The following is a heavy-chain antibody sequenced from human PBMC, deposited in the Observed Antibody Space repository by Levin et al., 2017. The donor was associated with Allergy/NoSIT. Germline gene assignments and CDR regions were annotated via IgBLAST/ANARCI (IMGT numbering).Heavy chain of an antibody. J-gene: IGHJ3*02. V-gene: IGHV3-23*01. CDR2: ISGSGGST. CDR3: AKDSGPPDYDILTGHHLHAFDI. D-gene: IGHD3-9*01. CDR1: GFTFSSYA. Sequence: GGSLRLSCAASGFTFSSYAMSWVRQAPGKGLEWVSGISGSGGSTYYADSVKGRFTISRDNSKNTLYLQMNSLRAEDTAVFYCAKDSGPPDYDILTGHHLHAFDIWGQGTMVTVSS.